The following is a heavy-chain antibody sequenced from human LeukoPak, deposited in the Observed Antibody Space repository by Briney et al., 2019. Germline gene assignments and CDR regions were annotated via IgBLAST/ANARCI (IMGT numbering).Heavy chain of an antibody. Sequence: ASVKVSCKASGYTFTSYYMHWVRQAPGQGLEWMGIINPSGGSTSYAQKFQGRVTMTRDMSTSTAYMELRSLRSDDTAVYYCARERGVAHDPYYYDSSGYLYYFDYWGQGTLVTVSS. D-gene: IGHD3-22*01. CDR3: ARERGVAHDPYYYDSSGYLYYFDY. CDR1: GYTFTSYY. J-gene: IGHJ4*02. V-gene: IGHV1-46*01. CDR2: INPSGGST.